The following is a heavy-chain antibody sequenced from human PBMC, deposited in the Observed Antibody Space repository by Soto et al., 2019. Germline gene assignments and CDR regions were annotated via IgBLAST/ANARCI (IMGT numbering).Heavy chain of an antibody. CDR3: AKERGWPGYWFDP. V-gene: IGHV3-23*01. D-gene: IGHD6-19*01. CDR2: ISGSGGST. CDR1: GFTFSSYA. J-gene: IGHJ5*02. Sequence: GESLKISCAASGFTFSSYAMSWVRQAPGKGLEWVSAISGSGGSTYYADSVKGRFTISRDNSKNTLYLQMNGLRAEDTAVYYCAKERGWPGYWFDPWGQGTLVTVSS.